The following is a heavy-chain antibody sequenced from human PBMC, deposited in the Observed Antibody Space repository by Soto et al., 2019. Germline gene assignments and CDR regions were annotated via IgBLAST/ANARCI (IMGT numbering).Heavy chain of an antibody. V-gene: IGHV4-59*01. CDR3: ARTPYRRDFDY. J-gene: IGHJ4*02. CDR1: GGSISSYY. Sequence: SETLSLTCTVSGGSISSYYWSWIRQPPGKGLEWIGYIYYSGSTNYNPSLKSRVTISVDTSKNQFSLKLSSVTAADTAVYYCARTPYRRDFDYWGQGTLVTVSS. CDR2: IYYSGST. D-gene: IGHD3-16*02.